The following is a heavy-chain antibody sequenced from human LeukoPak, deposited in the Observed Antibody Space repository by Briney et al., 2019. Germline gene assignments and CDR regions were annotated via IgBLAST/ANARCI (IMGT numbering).Heavy chain of an antibody. CDR3: ARDLFGNDFWSGYYNANYYYGMDV. D-gene: IGHD3-3*01. Sequence: PGGSLRLSCAASGFTFSSYAMSWVRQAPGKGLEWIGEINHSGSTNYNPSLKSRVTISVDMSKNQFSLKLSSVTAADTAVYYCARDLFGNDFWSGYYNANYYYGMDVWGQGTTVTVSS. CDR1: GFTFSSYA. V-gene: IGHV4-34*01. J-gene: IGHJ6*02. CDR2: INHSGST.